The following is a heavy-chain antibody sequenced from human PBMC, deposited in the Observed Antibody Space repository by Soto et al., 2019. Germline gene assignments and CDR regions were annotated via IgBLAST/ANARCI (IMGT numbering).Heavy chain of an antibody. CDR2: IIPIFGSA. J-gene: IGHJ6*02. CDR3: AGDPTYTDHGMAVTAKYGMDV. Sequence: QLQLVQSGAEVTKPGSSVKVSCKASGGTFSSYAFSWVRQAPGQGLEWMGGIIPIFGSANYGQKFQGRVTITADESTRTGYMEPSSPRPAAPAVYSCAGDPTYTDHGMAVTAKYGMDVWGQGTTVTVSS. CDR1: GGTFSSYA. V-gene: IGHV1-69*12. D-gene: IGHD2-21*02.